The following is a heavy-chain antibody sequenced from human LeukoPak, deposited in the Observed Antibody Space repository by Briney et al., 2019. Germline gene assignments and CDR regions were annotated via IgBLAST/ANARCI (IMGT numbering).Heavy chain of an antibody. CDR1: GYTFTGYY. CDR3: ARESAMVPSDY. J-gene: IGHJ4*02. Sequence: APVKVSCKASGYTFTGYYMHWVRQAPGQGLEWMGRINPNSGGTNYAQKFQGRVTMTRDTSISTAYMELSRLRSDDTAVYYCARESAMVPSDYWGQGTLVTVSS. D-gene: IGHD5-18*01. V-gene: IGHV1-2*06. CDR2: INPNSGGT.